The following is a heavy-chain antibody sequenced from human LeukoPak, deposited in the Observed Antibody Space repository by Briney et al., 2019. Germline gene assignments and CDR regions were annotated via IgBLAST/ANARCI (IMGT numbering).Heavy chain of an antibody. CDR2: IGTAGDT. CDR1: GFTFSSYD. CDR3: ARGRLDTAAGRGNWFDP. D-gene: IGHD6-13*01. V-gene: IGHV3-13*01. J-gene: IGHJ5*02. Sequence: GGSLRLSCAASGFTFSSYDMHWVRKATGKGLEWVSAIGTAGDTYYPGSVKGRFTISRENAKNSLYLQMYSLRAGDTAVYYCARGRLDTAAGRGNWFDPWGQGTLVTVSS.